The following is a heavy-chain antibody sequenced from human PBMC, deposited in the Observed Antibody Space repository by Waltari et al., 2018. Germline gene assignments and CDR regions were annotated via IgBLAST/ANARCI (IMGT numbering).Heavy chain of an antibody. Sequence: QVQLVQSGAEVKKPGASVKISCKTSEYTFTSSYIHWVRQAPGQGLEWMGIIIPSCGSTIYAQKFQGIVTMTRDTSTSTFYMELCSLRSDDTAVYYCALVTGALWMVVWGQGTTVTVSS. V-gene: IGHV1-46*01. CDR3: ALVTGALWMVV. CDR1: EYTFTSSY. J-gene: IGHJ6*02. D-gene: IGHD7-27*01. CDR2: IIPSCGST.